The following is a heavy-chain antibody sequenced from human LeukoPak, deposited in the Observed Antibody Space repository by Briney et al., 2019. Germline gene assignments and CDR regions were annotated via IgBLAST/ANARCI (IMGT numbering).Heavy chain of an antibody. Sequence: ASVKVSCKASGYTFTSYAMNWVRQAPGQGLEWMGWINTNTGNPTYAQGFTGRFVFSLDTSVSTAYLQISSLKAEDTAVYYCARLGLYYDSSGYAPSRYYFDYWGQGTLVTVSS. D-gene: IGHD3-22*01. CDR1: GYTFTSYA. V-gene: IGHV7-4-1*02. J-gene: IGHJ4*02. CDR3: ARLGLYYDSSGYAPSRYYFDY. CDR2: INTNTGNP.